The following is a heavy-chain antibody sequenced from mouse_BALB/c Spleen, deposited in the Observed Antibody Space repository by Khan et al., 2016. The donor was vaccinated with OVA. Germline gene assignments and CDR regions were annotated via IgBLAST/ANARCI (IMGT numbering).Heavy chain of an antibody. CDR2: IRYDGNS. CDR1: GYSITSGYF. D-gene: IGHD3-1*01. CDR3: ARGGSSGPAWFAY. Sequence: VQLKESGPGLVKPSQSLSLTCSVTGYSITSGYFWNWIRQFPGNKLEWMGYIRYDGNSNYNPSLKNRISITRDTSKNQFFLKLNSVTPEDTATXYCARGGSSGPAWFAYWGQGTLVTVSA. J-gene: IGHJ3*01. V-gene: IGHV3-6*02.